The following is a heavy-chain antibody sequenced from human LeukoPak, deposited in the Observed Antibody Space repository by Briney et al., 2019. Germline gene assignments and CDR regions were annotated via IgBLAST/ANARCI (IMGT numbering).Heavy chain of an antibody. CDR1: GGSFSGYY. Sequence: SETLSLTCAVYGGSFSGYYWSWIRQPPGKGLEWIGEINHSGSTNYNPSLKSRVTISVDTSKNQFSLKLSSVTGADTAVYYCARFDPGTYYYGSGSYFFDYWGQGTLVTVSS. V-gene: IGHV4-34*01. CDR2: INHSGST. D-gene: IGHD3-10*01. J-gene: IGHJ4*02. CDR3: ARFDPGTYYYGSGSYFFDY.